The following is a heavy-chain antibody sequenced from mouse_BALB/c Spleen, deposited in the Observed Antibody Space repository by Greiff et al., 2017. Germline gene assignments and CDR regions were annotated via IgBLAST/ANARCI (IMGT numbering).Heavy chain of an antibody. V-gene: IGHV1S137*01. CDR2: ISTYYGDA. D-gene: IGHD2-10*01. J-gene: IGHJ4*01. CDR3: ARGAYYGNYYAMDY. Sequence: QVQLQQSGAELVRPGVSVKISCKGSGYTFTDYAMHCVKQSHAKSLEWIGVISTYYGDASYNQKFKGKATMTVDKSSSTAYMELARLTSEDSAIYYCARGAYYGNYYAMDYWGQGTSVTVSS. CDR1: GYTFTDYA.